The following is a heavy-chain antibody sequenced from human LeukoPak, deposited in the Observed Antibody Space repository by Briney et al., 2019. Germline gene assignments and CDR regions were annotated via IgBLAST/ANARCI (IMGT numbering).Heavy chain of an antibody. CDR1: GGSISSYY. Sequence: SETLSLTCTVSGGSISSYYWSWIRQPPGKGLEWIGYIYYSGSTNYNPSLKSRVTISVDTSKNQFSLKLSSVTAADTAVYYCARDSIAVAGPSPFDYWGQGTLVTISS. CDR3: ARDSIAVAGPSPFDY. D-gene: IGHD6-19*01. V-gene: IGHV4-59*01. J-gene: IGHJ4*02. CDR2: IYYSGST.